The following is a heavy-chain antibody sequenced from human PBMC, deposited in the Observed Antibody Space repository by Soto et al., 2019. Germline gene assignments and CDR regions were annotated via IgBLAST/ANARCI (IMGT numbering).Heavy chain of an antibody. D-gene: IGHD6-6*01. CDR3: AREYSSSSGQFYFDY. Sequence: PGGSLRLSCAASGFTFSSYWMSWVRQAPGKGLEWVANIKQDGSEKYYVDSVKGRFTISRDNAKNSLYLQMNSLRAEDTAVYYCAREYSSSSGQFYFDYWGQETLVTVSS. CDR2: IKQDGSEK. CDR1: GFTFSSYW. V-gene: IGHV3-7*03. J-gene: IGHJ4*02.